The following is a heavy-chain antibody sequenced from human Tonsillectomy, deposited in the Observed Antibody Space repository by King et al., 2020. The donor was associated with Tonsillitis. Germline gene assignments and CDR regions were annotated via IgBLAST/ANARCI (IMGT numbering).Heavy chain of an antibody. CDR1: GFSFSNYL. J-gene: IGHJ4*02. V-gene: IGHV3-7*01. Sequence: VQLVESGGGLVQPGGSLRLSCAASGFSFSNYLMKWVRQAPGKGLEWVALIKKDGSDQYYVDSVKGRFTISRDNAKDSLYVQMNSLRVEDSAVYYCARYRENYHSVDYWGRGTLVTVSS. CDR3: ARYRENYHSVDY. CDR2: IKKDGSDQ. D-gene: IGHD1-26*01.